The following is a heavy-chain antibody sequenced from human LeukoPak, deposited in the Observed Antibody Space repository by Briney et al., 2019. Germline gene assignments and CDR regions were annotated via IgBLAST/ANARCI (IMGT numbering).Heavy chain of an antibody. D-gene: IGHD5-12*01. CDR2: ISSSGSTI. CDR3: VREYSGYDFFDY. Sequence: GSLRLSCAVSGFTSSSFEMNWVRQAPGKGLEWVSYISSSGSTIYYADSVKGRFTISRDNAKNSLYLQMSSLRVEDTAVYYCVREYSGYDFFDYWGQGSLVTVSS. J-gene: IGHJ4*02. CDR1: GFTSSSFE. V-gene: IGHV3-48*03.